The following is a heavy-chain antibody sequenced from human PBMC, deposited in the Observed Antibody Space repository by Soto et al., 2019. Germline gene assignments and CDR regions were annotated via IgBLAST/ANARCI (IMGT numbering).Heavy chain of an antibody. Sequence: GGSISSSSYYWGWIRQPPGKGLEWIGSIYYSGSTYYNPSLKSRVTISVDTSKNQFSLKLSSVTAADTGVYYCTRVSPDCSDGSCYPLNWGQGTLVTVSS. CDR1: GGSISSSSYY. CDR3: TRVSPDCSDGSCYPLN. D-gene: IGHD2-15*01. J-gene: IGHJ4*02. CDR2: IYYSGST. V-gene: IGHV4-39*01.